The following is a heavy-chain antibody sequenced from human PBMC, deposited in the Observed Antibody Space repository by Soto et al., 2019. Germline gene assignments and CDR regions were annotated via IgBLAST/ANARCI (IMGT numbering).Heavy chain of an antibody. J-gene: IGHJ4*02. CDR3: ARGFGDYGNHIYFDN. CDR2: MYITGST. V-gene: IGHV4-4*07. CDR1: GGSISSYY. D-gene: IGHD4-17*01. Sequence: SETLSLTCTVSGGSISSYYWSWIRQPAGKGLEWTGRMYITGSTNYNPSLKSRVTMSVDTSKSQFSLKLNSVTAADTAVYYCARGFGDYGNHIYFDNWGQGTLVTVS.